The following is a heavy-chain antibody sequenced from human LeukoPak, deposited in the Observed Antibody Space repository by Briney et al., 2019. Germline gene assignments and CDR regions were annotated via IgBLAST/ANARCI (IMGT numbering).Heavy chain of an antibody. CDR3: ARSDYGGNQYYFDY. Sequence: SETLSLTCTVSGGSISSYYWSWIRQPPGKGLEWIGYIYTSGSTNYNPSLKSRVTISVDTFKNQFSLKLSSVTAADTAVYYCARSDYGGNQYYFDYWGQGTLVTVSS. V-gene: IGHV4-4*09. CDR2: IYTSGST. D-gene: IGHD4-23*01. J-gene: IGHJ4*02. CDR1: GGSISSYY.